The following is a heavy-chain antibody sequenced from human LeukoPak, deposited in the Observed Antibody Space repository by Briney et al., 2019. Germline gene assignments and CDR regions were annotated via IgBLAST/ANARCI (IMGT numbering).Heavy chain of an antibody. CDR1: GFTFSSYA. CDR2: ISGSGGST. CDR3: AKEESGYDYVDFAVDY. D-gene: IGHD5-12*01. V-gene: IGHV3-23*01. Sequence: GGSLRLSCAASGFTFSSYAMSWVRQAQGKGLEWVSAISGSGGSTYYADSVKGRFTISRDNSKNTLYLQMNSLRAEDTAVYYCAKEESGYDYVDFAVDYWGPGTLVTVTS. J-gene: IGHJ4*02.